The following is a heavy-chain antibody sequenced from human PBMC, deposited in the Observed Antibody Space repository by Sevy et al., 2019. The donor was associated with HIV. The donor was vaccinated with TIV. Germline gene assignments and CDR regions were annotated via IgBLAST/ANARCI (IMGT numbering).Heavy chain of an antibody. CDR2: INPNSGGT. CDR3: ARSASAGSPNCFDP. J-gene: IGHJ5*02. V-gene: IGHV1-2*02. Sequence: ASVKVSCKASGYTFTGYYMHWVRQAPGQGLEWMGWINPNSGGTNYAQKFQGRVTMTRDTSISTAYMELSRLRSDETAVYYCARSASAGSPNCFDPWGQGTLVTVSS. CDR1: GYTFTGYY. D-gene: IGHD6-13*01.